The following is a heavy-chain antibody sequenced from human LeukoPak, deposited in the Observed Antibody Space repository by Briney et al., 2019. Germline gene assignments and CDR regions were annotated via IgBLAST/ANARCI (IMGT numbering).Heavy chain of an antibody. Sequence: GGSLRLSCAASGFTFSSYAMSWVRQAPGKGLEWVSAISGSGGSTYYADSVKGRFTISRDSSKNTLYLQMNSLRAEDTALYYCAKDRIVVVAAPFDYWGQGTLVTVSS. CDR3: AKDRIVVVAAPFDY. J-gene: IGHJ4*02. V-gene: IGHV3-23*01. D-gene: IGHD2-15*01. CDR2: ISGSGGST. CDR1: GFTFSSYA.